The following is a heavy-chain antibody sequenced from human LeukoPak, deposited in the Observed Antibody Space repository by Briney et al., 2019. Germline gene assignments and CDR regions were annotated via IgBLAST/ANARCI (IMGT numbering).Heavy chain of an antibody. CDR3: ARDTHYDILTGPFDC. CDR1: GFTFSSYA. J-gene: IGHJ4*02. CDR2: ISYDGSNK. V-gene: IGHV3-30*04. Sequence: TGRSLRLSCAASGFTFSSYAMHWVRQAPGKGLEWVAVISYDGSNKYYADSVKGRFTISRDNSKNTLYLQMNSLRAEDTAVYYCARDTHYDILTGPFDCWGQGTLVTVSS. D-gene: IGHD3-9*01.